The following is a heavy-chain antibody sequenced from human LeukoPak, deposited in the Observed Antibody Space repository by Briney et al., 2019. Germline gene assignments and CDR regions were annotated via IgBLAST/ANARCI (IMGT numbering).Heavy chain of an antibody. CDR1: GGSISSYY. Sequence: SETLSLTCTVSGGSISSYYWSWIRQPAGKGLEWIGRIYSSGSTNYNPSLKSRVTMSVDTSKNQFSLKLSSVTAADTAVYYCARETSQKGAHYMDVWGKGTTITISS. CDR2: IYSSGST. V-gene: IGHV4-4*07. D-gene: IGHD3-16*01. CDR3: ARETSQKGAHYMDV. J-gene: IGHJ6*03.